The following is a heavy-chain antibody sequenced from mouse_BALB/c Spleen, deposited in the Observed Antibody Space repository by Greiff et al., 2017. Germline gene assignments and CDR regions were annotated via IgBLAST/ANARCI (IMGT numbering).Heavy chain of an antibody. CDR1: GFSLTSYG. CDR2: IWSGGST. D-gene: IGHD2-4*01. Sequence: VKLVESGPGLVQPSQSLSITCTVSGFSLTSYGVHWVRQSPGKGLEWLGVIWSGGSTDYNAAFISRLSISKDNSKSQVFFKMNSLQADDTAIYYCARNLGITAWFAYWGQGTLVTVSA. V-gene: IGHV2-4-1*01. CDR3: ARNLGITAWFAY. J-gene: IGHJ3*01.